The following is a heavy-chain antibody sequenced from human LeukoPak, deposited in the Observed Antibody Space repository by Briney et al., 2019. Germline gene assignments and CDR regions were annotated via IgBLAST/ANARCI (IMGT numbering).Heavy chain of an antibody. D-gene: IGHD3-10*01. CDR3: ARPRGSGSYYDNWFDP. Sequence: GGSLRLSYAASGFTFSDYYMSWIRQAPGKGLEWVSYISSSSSYTNYADSVKGRFTISRDNAKNSLYLQMNSLRAEDTAVYYCARPRGSGSYYDNWFDPWGQGTLVTVSS. CDR1: GFTFSDYY. CDR2: ISSSSSYT. V-gene: IGHV3-11*06. J-gene: IGHJ5*02.